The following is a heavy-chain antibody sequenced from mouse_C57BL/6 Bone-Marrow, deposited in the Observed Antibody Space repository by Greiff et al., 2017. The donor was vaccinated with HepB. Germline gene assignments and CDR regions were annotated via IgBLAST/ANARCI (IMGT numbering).Heavy chain of an antibody. CDR3: ARSIRAWFSY. CDR1: GYTFTSYW. J-gene: IGHJ3*01. CDR2: IHPNSGST. V-gene: IGHV1-64*01. Sequence: QVQLKESGAELVKPGASVKLSCKASGYTFTSYWMHWVKQRPGQGLEWIGMIHPNSGSTNYNETLKSKATLTVDKSSSTAYMQLSSLTSEDSAVYYCARSIRAWFSYWGQGTLVTVTA.